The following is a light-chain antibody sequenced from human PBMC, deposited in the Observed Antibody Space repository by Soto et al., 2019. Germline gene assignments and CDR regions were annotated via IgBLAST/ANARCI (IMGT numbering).Light chain of an antibody. J-gene: IGKJ1*01. CDR1: QGVSNY. CDR3: QQYYTCPWT. CDR2: AAS. Sequence: AIRMTQSPSSLSASTGDGVTITCRASQGVSNYLAWYQQKPGQAPKVLIHAASTLQGGVPSRFSGSGSGTDFPLTISGLQSDDFATYYCQQYYTCPWTFGQGTKVDIK. V-gene: IGKV1-8*01.